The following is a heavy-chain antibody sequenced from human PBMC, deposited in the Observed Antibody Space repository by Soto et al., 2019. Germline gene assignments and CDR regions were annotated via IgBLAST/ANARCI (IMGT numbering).Heavy chain of an antibody. V-gene: IGHV3-74*01. Sequence: EVQLVESGGGLVQPGGSLRLSCAASGFTFNTYWMHWVRQAPGKGLVWVSRINTDGTTTTYADSVRGRFTISRDNAKDTLYLQMDSLRAEDTAVYYCVRLRAVRYSSSLTDTFDIWGQGTMVTVSS. CDR1: GFTFNTYW. CDR3: VRLRAVRYSSSLTDTFDI. J-gene: IGHJ3*02. D-gene: IGHD6-13*01. CDR2: INTDGTTT.